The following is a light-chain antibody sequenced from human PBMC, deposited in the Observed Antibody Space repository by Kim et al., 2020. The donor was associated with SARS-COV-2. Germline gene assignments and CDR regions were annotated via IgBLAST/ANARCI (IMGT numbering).Light chain of an antibody. J-gene: IGLJ2*01. V-gene: IGLV6-57*03. CDR1: RGSIASNY. CDR2: EDN. CDR3: QSYDSSNHVV. Sequence: KTLTISCPRSRGSIASNYVQWDQQRPGSAPTTVIYEDNRRPSGVPDRFSGSIDSSSNSASLTISGLKTEDEADYYCQSYDSSNHVVFGGGTQLTVL.